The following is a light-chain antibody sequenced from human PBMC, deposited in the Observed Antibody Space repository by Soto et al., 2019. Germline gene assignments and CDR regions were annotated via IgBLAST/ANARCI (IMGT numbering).Light chain of an antibody. Sequence: DIQMTQSPSSLSASVGDRVTITCRASQDISNYLAWYQQKPGKVPKLLIYAASTLQSGVPTRFSGSGSGTAFTLTVSSLQPEDVATYYCQKHNGSPRTFGQGTKVEIK. V-gene: IGKV1-27*01. CDR1: QDISNY. J-gene: IGKJ1*01. CDR3: QKHNGSPRT. CDR2: AAS.